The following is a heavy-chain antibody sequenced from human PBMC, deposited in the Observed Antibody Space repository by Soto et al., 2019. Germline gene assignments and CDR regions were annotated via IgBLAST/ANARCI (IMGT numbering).Heavy chain of an antibody. J-gene: IGHJ4*02. V-gene: IGHV4-61*01. Sequence: QVQLQESGPGLVKPSETLSLTCTVSGGSVNSDSYYWSWIRQPPGKALEWIGYIYYNGKTNYNPSLKSRVTISLDTSRNQFSLNLSSVTAADTAVYYCARSPLLDCSGGSCPNRAFDYWGQGTLVTVSS. D-gene: IGHD2-15*01. CDR1: GGSVNSDSYY. CDR2: IYYNGKT. CDR3: ARSPLLDCSGGSCPNRAFDY.